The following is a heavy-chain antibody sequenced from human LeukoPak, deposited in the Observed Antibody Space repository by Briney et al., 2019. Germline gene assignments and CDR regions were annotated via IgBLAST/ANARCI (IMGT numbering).Heavy chain of an antibody. CDR1: GLTFDDYT. D-gene: IGHD3-22*01. CDR3: AKVMRVRTSGYYYFDY. J-gene: IGHJ4*02. V-gene: IGHV3-9*01. CDR2: ITWNSGII. Sequence: GGSLRLSCAASGLTFDDYTMHWVRQAPGKGLEWVSGITWNSGIIGYADSVKGRFTISRDNAKNSLYLQMNSLRAEDTALYYCAKVMRVRTSGYYYFDYWGQGTLVSVSS.